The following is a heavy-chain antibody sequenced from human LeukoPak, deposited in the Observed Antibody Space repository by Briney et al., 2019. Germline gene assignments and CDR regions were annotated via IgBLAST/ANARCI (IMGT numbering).Heavy chain of an antibody. CDR1: GGSISTYY. CDR3: ARDPSMVRGVSWFDP. D-gene: IGHD3-10*01. J-gene: IGHJ5*02. CDR2: INHSGST. Sequence: PSETLSLTCTVSGGSISTYYWTWIRQPPGKGLEWIGEINHSGSTNYNPSLKSRVTISVDTSKNQFSLKLSSVTAADTAVYYCARDPSMVRGVSWFDPWGQGTLVTVSS. V-gene: IGHV4-34*01.